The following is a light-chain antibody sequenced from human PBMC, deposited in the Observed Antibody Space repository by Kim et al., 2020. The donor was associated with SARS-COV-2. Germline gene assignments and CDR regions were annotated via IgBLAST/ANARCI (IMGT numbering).Light chain of an antibody. J-gene: IGKJ4*01. CDR1: QSFGGSY. V-gene: IGKV3-20*01. Sequence: EVVLTQSPGTLSLSPGERATLSCRASQSFGGSYLAWYQQKSGQAPRLLIYGASIRATGIPDMFSGSGSGTDFTLTITRLEPEDFAVYYCQQYGSSPLTFGGGTKVDIK. CDR3: QQYGSSPLT. CDR2: GAS.